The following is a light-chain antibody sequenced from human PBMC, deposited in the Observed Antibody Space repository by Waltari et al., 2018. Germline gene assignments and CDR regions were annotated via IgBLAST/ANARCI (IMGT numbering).Light chain of an antibody. Sequence: LTSSPATLSLSPGERATPSCRASQGVSRYLAWYQQKPGQAPRLLIYEASSRATGIPDRFSGSGSGTEFTLTISSLEPEDFAMYYCQKYSSAPYSFGQGTKVEIK. CDR2: EAS. CDR1: QGVSRY. J-gene: IGKJ2*03. CDR3: QKYSSAPYS. V-gene: IGKV3-20*01.